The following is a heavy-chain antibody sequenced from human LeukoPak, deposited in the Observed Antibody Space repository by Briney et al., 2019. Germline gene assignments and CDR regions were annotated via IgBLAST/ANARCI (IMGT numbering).Heavy chain of an antibody. CDR3: ARDMWLTSF. CDR2: FYYSGSA. J-gene: IGHJ4*02. CDR1: GVSISSHY. D-gene: IGHD3-22*01. Sequence: SETLSLTCTVSGVSISSHYWSWIRQPPGRGLEWIGYFYYSGSANYNPSPKSRGTMSVDTSKNQFSLRLSSVTAADTAVYYCARDMWLTSFWGQGTLVTVSS. V-gene: IGHV4-59*11.